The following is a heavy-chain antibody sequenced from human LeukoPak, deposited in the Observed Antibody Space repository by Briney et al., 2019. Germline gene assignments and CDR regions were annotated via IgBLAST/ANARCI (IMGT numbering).Heavy chain of an antibody. CDR3: AKPPGAVAIFDY. Sequence: GGSLRLSCAASGFTFDDYAMSWVRQAPGKGLEWVSAISGSGGSTYYADSVKGRFTISRDNSKNTLYLQMNSLRAEDTAVYYCAKPPGAVAIFDYWGQGTLVTVSS. CDR2: ISGSGGST. D-gene: IGHD6-19*01. CDR1: GFTFDDYA. J-gene: IGHJ4*02. V-gene: IGHV3-23*01.